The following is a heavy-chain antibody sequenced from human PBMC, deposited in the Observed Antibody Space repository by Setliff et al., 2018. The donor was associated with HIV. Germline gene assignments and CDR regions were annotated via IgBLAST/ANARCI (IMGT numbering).Heavy chain of an antibody. CDR3: ARGLSIFGVATPGFYSFMDV. Sequence: KPSETLSLTCTVSGDSISSCISTHYWGWIRQPPGKGLEWIGEISHRGTTTYNPSLKSRVAIAIDTSKNQFSLRLSSVTAADTAVYYCARGLSIFGVATPGFYSFMDVWGKGTTVTVSS. CDR2: ISHRGTT. V-gene: IGHV4-39*07. CDR1: GDSISSCISTHY. J-gene: IGHJ6*03. D-gene: IGHD3-3*01.